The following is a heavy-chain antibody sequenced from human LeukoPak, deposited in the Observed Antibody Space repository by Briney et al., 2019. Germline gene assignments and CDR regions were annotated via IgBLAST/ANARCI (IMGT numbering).Heavy chain of an antibody. CDR1: GFTFSSYA. Sequence: GGSLRLSCAASGFTFSSYAMGWVRQAPGKGLEWVSTVSGSGDSTYYADSVKGRFTISRDNSKNTLYLQMNSLRAEHTAVYYCAKPPPDSSSWLFDFWGQGTLVTVSS. CDR3: AKPPPDSSSWLFDF. D-gene: IGHD6-13*01. V-gene: IGHV3-23*01. CDR2: VSGSGDST. J-gene: IGHJ4*02.